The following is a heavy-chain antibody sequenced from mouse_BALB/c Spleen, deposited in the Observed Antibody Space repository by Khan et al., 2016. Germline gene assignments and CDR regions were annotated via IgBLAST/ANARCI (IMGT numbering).Heavy chain of an antibody. CDR2: IWSDGST. CDR1: GFSLTSYG. CDR3: ARHYYGSSYAMDY. Sequence: QVRLQQSGPGLVAPSQSLSITCTISGFSLTSYGVHWVRQPPGKGLEWLVVIWSDGSTTYNSALKSRLSISKDNSKSQVFLKMNSLQTDDTAMYYCARHYYGSSYAMDYWGQGTSVTVSS. V-gene: IGHV2-6-1*01. J-gene: IGHJ4*01. D-gene: IGHD1-1*01.